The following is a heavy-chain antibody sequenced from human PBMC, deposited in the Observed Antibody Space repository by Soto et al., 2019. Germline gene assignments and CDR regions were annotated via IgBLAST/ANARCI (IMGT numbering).Heavy chain of an antibody. CDR3: ARGPQGGFWSGSNWFDP. CDR2: IYYSGST. D-gene: IGHD3-3*01. CDR1: GGSVSSGSYY. Sequence: SETLSLTCTVSGGSVSSGSYYWSWIRQPPGKGLEWIGYIYYSGSTNYNPSLKSRVTISVDTSKNQFSLKLSSVTAADTAVYYCARGPQGGFWSGSNWFDPWGQGTLVTVSS. V-gene: IGHV4-61*01. J-gene: IGHJ5*02.